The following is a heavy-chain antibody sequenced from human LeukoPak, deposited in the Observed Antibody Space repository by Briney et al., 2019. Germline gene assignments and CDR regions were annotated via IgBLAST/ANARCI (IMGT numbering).Heavy chain of an antibody. V-gene: IGHV4-59*01. Sequence: SETLSLTCTVSGGSISSYYWSWIRQPPGKGLEWIGYIYYSGSTNYNPSLKSRVTISVDTSNNQFSLKLGSVTAADTAVYYCARDNGISFDPWGQGTLVTVSS. CDR1: GGSISSYY. CDR2: IYYSGST. CDR3: ARDNGISFDP. J-gene: IGHJ5*02. D-gene: IGHD2-8*01.